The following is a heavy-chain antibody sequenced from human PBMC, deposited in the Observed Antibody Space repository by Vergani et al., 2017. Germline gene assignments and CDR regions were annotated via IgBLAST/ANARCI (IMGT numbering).Heavy chain of an antibody. D-gene: IGHD6-19*01. J-gene: IGHJ6*03. V-gene: IGHV1-2*02. Sequence: QVQLVQSGAEVKKPGASVKVSCRASGYTFTGYYMHWVRQAPGQGLEWMGWINPNSGGTQYAQKFQGRITVTRDTSISTAYMELSRLRSDDSAIYYCASGTTIMAVTDTGGAGDMDVWGKGTTVTVSS. CDR2: INPNSGGT. CDR1: GYTFTGYY. CDR3: ASGTTIMAVTDTGGAGDMDV.